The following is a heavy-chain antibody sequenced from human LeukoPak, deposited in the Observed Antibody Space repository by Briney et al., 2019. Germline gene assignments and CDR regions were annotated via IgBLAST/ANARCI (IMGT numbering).Heavy chain of an antibody. J-gene: IGHJ2*01. CDR3: AKVTMAAYWYIEL. Sequence: QAGGSLRLSCAASGFTFSSHALSWVRQAPGKGLEWVSGISFSGGSTYYADSVKGRFTICRDNSQNTLYLQMNSLRAEDTAEYYCAKVTMAAYWYIELWGRGTLVTVSS. CDR2: ISFSGGST. D-gene: IGHD2-8*01. V-gene: IGHV3-23*01. CDR1: GFTFSSHA.